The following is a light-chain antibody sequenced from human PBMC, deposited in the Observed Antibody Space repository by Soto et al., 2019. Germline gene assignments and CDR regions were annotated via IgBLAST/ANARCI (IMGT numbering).Light chain of an antibody. CDR1: QDISNY. CDR2: DAS. J-gene: IGKJ4*01. Sequence: DIQMTQSPFSLSASVGDRVTITCQASQDISNYLNWYQQKPGKAPKLLIYDASILVIGVPSRFSGSGSGTDFTFTISSLQTDDIATYYCQQYDNLPLTFGGGTKVEIK. CDR3: QQYDNLPLT. V-gene: IGKV1-33*01.